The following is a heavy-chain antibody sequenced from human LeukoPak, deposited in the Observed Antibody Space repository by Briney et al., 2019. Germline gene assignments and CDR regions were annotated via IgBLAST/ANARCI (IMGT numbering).Heavy chain of an antibody. Sequence: PSGTLSLTCAVSGGSISSSNWWSWVRQPPGKGLEWIGEIYHSGRTNYTPSLKSRVTISVDKSKNQLSLKLSSVTAADTAVYYCARDNYDNSGYYFDYWGQGTPVTVSS. CDR2: IYHSGRT. D-gene: IGHD3-22*01. CDR3: ARDNYDNSGYYFDY. CDR1: GGSISSSNW. J-gene: IGHJ4*02. V-gene: IGHV4-4*02.